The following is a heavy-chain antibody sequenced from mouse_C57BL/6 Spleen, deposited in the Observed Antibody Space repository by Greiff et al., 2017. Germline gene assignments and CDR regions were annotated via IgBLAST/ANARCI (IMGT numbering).Heavy chain of an antibody. J-gene: IGHJ4*01. CDR2: IHPSDSDT. CDR1: GYTFTSYW. CDR3: AIGGSSYHYYAMDY. D-gene: IGHD1-1*01. Sequence: VQLVESGAELVKPGASVKVSCKASGYTFTSYWMHWVQQRPGQGLEWIGRIHPSDSDTNYNQKFKGKATLTVDKSSSTAYMQLSSLTSEDSAVXYCAIGGSSYHYYAMDYWGQGTSVTVSS. V-gene: IGHV1-74*01.